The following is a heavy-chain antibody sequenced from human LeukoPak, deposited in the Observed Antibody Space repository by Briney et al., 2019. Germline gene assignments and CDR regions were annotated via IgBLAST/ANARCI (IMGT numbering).Heavy chain of an antibody. Sequence: SQTLSLTCAISGDSVSSKSAAWNWIRQSPSRGLEWLGRTYYTSQWHNDFAVSVKSRITIKPDTSKNQFSLQLNSVTPEDTAVYYCARSTTPGSENWFDPWGQGTLVTVSP. CDR3: ARSTTPGSENWFDP. J-gene: IGHJ5*02. D-gene: IGHD1-1*01. CDR1: GDSVSSKSAA. V-gene: IGHV6-1*01. CDR2: TYYTSQWHN.